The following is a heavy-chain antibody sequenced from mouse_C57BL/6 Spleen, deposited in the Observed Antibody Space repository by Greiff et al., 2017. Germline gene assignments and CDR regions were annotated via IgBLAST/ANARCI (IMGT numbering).Heavy chain of an antibody. Sequence: EVQVVESGGGLVQPKGSLKLSCAASGFSFNTYAMNWVRQAPGKGLEWVARIRSKSNNYATYYADSVKDRFTISRDDSESMLYLQMNNLKTEDTAMYYCVRCYYGNYDYAMDYWGQGTSVTVSS. CDR1: GFSFNTYA. V-gene: IGHV10-1*01. CDR3: VRCYYGNYDYAMDY. CDR2: IRSKSNNYAT. D-gene: IGHD2-1*01. J-gene: IGHJ4*01.